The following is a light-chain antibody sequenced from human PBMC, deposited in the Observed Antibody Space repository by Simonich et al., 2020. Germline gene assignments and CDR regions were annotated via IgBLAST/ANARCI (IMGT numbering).Light chain of an antibody. Sequence: QSVLTQPPSVSGAPGQRVTISCTGSSSNIGAGYDVHWYQQLPGTAPKLLIYGNSNRPSGVPDRFSGSKSGTSASLASTGLQDEDEADYYCQSYDSSLSGSVFGGGTKLTVL. CDR1: SSNIGAGYD. CDR3: QSYDSSLSGSV. CDR2: GNS. V-gene: IGLV1-40*01. J-gene: IGLJ3*02.